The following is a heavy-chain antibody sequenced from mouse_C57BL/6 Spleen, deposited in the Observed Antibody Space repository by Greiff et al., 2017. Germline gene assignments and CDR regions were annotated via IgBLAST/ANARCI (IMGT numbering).Heavy chain of an antibody. D-gene: IGHD1-1*01. V-gene: IGHV1-80*01. CDR3: ARSDYYGSSSYYFDY. CDR1: GYAFSSYW. CDR2: IYPGDGDT. Sequence: VQLQQSGAELVKPGASVKISCKASGYAFSSYWMNWVKQRPGKGLEWIGQIYPGDGDTNYNGQLKGKATLTADKSSSTAYTQHISLTSEDSAVYFCARSDYYGSSSYYFDYWGQGTTLTVSS. J-gene: IGHJ2*01.